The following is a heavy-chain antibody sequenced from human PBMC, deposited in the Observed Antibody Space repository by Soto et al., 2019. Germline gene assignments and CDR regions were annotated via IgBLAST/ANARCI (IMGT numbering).Heavy chain of an antibody. CDR1: GGSISSYY. CDR2: IYYSGST. J-gene: IGHJ4*02. Sequence: KTSETLSLTCTVSGGSISSYYWSWIRQPPGKGLEWIGYIYYSGSTNYNPSLKSRVTISVDTSKNQFSLKLSSVTAADTAVYYCARDSGYCSSTSCPPDYWGQGTLVTVSS. V-gene: IGHV4-59*01. D-gene: IGHD2-2*01. CDR3: ARDSGYCSSTSCPPDY.